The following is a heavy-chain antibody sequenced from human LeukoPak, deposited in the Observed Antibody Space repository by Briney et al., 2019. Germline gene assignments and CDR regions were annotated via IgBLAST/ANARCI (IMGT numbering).Heavy chain of an antibody. CDR3: AVGSGRRHDY. V-gene: IGHV4-61*02. J-gene: IGHJ4*02. CDR1: GGSISSGSYY. CDR2: IYTSGST. D-gene: IGHD3-10*01. Sequence: PSQTLSLTCTVSGGSISSGSYYWSWIRQPAGKGLEWIGRIYTSGSTNYNPSLKSRVTISVDTSKNQFSLKLSSVTAADTAVYYCAVGSGRRHDYWGQGTLVTVSS.